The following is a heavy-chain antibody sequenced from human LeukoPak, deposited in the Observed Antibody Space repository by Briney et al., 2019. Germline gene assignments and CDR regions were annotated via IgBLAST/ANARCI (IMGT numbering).Heavy chain of an antibody. CDR2: IYYNGST. CDR1: GGSISSGDYY. CDR3: ARTSLGGAWFDP. J-gene: IGHJ5*02. Sequence: PSETLSLICTVSGGSISSGDYYWSWIRQPPGKGLEWIGYIYYNGSTYYNPSLKSRVTISVDTSKNQFSLKLSSVTAADTAVYYCARTSLGGAWFDPWGQGTLVTVSS. V-gene: IGHV4-30-4*08. D-gene: IGHD3-10*01.